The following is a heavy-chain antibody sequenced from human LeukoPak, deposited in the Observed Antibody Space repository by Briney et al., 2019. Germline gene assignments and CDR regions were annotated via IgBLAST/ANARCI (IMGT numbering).Heavy chain of an antibody. Sequence: PGGSLRLSCAASGFTFDDYDMHWVRQAPGKGLEWVSGITWNSHSIAYADSVKGRFTISRDNAKNSLYLQMNGLRAEDTALYYCAKDISVGIVAEPVAMVSPLDVWGQGTMVTVSS. CDR3: AKDISVGIVAEPVAMVSPLDV. D-gene: IGHD2-2*01. CDR2: ITWNSHSI. V-gene: IGHV3-9*01. CDR1: GFTFDDYD. J-gene: IGHJ3*01.